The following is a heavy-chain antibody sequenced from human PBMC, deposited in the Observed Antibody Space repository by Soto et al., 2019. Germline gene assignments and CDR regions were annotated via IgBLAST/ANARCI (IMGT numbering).Heavy chain of an antibody. J-gene: IGHJ4*02. Sequence: SEILSLTCTVSGGSISSYYWSWIRQPPGKGLEWIGYIYYSGSTNYNPSLKSRVTISVDTSKNQFSLKLSSATAADTAVYYSARHVAAAGTLLFDYWGQGTLVNVS. V-gene: IGHV4-59*08. CDR1: GGSISSYY. CDR3: ARHVAAAGTLLFDY. CDR2: IYYSGST. D-gene: IGHD6-13*01.